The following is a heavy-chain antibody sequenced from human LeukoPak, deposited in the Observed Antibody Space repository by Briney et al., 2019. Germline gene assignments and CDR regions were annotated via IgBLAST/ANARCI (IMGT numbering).Heavy chain of an antibody. Sequence: PGGSLRLSCAASGYTFSNYAMHWVRQAPGKGLEWVALISFDGSNKYYVDSVKGRFTISRDNSKSTLYLQMNSLRAEDTAVYYCAKVVYDFWSGYYFHYYYGMDVWGQGTTVTVSS. CDR3: AKVVYDFWSGYYFHYYYGMDV. J-gene: IGHJ6*02. CDR1: GYTFSNYA. CDR2: ISFDGSNK. V-gene: IGHV3-30-3*01. D-gene: IGHD3-3*01.